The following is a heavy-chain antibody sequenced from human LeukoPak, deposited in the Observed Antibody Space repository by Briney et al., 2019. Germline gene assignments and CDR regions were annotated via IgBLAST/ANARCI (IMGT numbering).Heavy chain of an antibody. V-gene: IGHV3-23*01. Sequence: GGSLRLSCAASGLTFSSYAMSWVRQAPGKGLEWVSAISGSGGSTYYADSVKGRFTISRDNSKNTLYLQMNSLRAEDTAVYYCAIARDFWSGWPDYWGQGTLVTVSS. CDR1: GLTFSSYA. CDR2: ISGSGGST. CDR3: AIARDFWSGWPDY. D-gene: IGHD3-3*01. J-gene: IGHJ4*02.